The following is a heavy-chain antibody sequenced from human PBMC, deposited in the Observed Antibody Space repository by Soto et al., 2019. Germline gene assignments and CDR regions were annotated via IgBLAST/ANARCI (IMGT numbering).Heavy chain of an antibody. Sequence: SETLSLTCTVSGGSISSSSYYWGWIRQPPGKGLEWIGSIYYSGSTYYNPSLKSRVTISVDTSKSQFSLKLSSVTAADTAVYYCAGTIVGATGYYYYYGMDVWGQGTTVTVSS. CDR3: AGTIVGATGYYYYYGMDV. V-gene: IGHV4-39*01. CDR2: IYYSGST. CDR1: GGSISSSSYY. J-gene: IGHJ6*02. D-gene: IGHD1-26*01.